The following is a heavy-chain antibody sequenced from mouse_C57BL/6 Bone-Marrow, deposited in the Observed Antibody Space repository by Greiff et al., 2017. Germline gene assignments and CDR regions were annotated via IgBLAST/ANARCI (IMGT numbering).Heavy chain of an antibody. CDR2: FYPGSGST. CDR3: ARHEDRNYYYGLDY. CDR1: GYTFTEYT. V-gene: IGHV1-62-2*01. D-gene: IGHD1-1*01. Sequence: VKLMESGAELVKPGASVKLSCKASGYTFTEYTIHWVKQRSGQGLEWIGWFYPGSGSTKYNEKIKDKATLTADKSSSTVYMEISRLTSEDSAVYFCARHEDRNYYYGLDYWGQGTTLTVSS. J-gene: IGHJ2*01.